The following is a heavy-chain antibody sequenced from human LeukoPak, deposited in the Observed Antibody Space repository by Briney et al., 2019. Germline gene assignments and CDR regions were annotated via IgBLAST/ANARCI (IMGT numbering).Heavy chain of an antibody. J-gene: IGHJ6*03. CDR2: IIPMFGTA. CDR1: GGTFSSYA. D-gene: IGHD4-17*01. V-gene: IGHV1-69*05. CDR3: ATLSPRMTTVTARDYYYMDV. Sequence: SVKVSCKASGGTFSSYAISWVRQAPGQGLEWMGRIIPMFGTANYAQKFQGRVTITTDESTSTAYMELSSLRSEDTAVYYCATLSPRMTTVTARDYYYMDVWGKGTTVTVSS.